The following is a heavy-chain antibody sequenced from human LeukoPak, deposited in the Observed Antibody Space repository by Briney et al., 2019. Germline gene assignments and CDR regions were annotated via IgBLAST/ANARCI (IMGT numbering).Heavy chain of an antibody. Sequence: SVKVSCKASVGTFSSYAISWVRQAPGQGLEWVGGIIPIFGTANYAQKFQGRVTITADESTSTAYMELSSLRSEDTAVYYCARGTEANWGSFDYWGQGTLVTVSS. CDR2: IIPIFGTA. CDR1: VGTFSSYA. V-gene: IGHV1-69*13. J-gene: IGHJ4*02. D-gene: IGHD7-27*01. CDR3: ARGTEANWGSFDY.